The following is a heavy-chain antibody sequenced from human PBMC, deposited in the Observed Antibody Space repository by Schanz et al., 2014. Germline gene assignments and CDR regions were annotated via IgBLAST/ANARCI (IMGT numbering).Heavy chain of an antibody. D-gene: IGHD2-21*01. J-gene: IGHJ4*02. Sequence: EVKLVESGGGLVQPGGSLRVSCAASGFTFRSYWMNWVRQAPGKGLEWVANIKQDGSDKHYVDSVKGRFTISRDNAKNSLYLQMNSLRAEDTAVYYCARDDSPSTKPFDSWGQGTLVSVSS. CDR2: IKQDGSDK. CDR1: GFTFRSYW. V-gene: IGHV3-7*01. CDR3: ARDDSPSTKPFDS.